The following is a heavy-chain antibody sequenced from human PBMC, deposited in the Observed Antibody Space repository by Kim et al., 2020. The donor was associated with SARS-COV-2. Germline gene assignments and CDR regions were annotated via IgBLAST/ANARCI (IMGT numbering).Heavy chain of an antibody. CDR1: GYTFAGYY. CDR3: ARDGVVATKNAFDI. D-gene: IGHD5-12*01. Sequence: ASVKVSCKASGYTFAGYYLHWVRQAPGQGLEWMGWINPKYDGDTKYAQKFQGRVTMTRDTSISTAYMELSRLRSDDTALYYCARDGVVATKNAFDIWGQG. J-gene: IGHJ3*02. CDR2: INPKYDGDT. V-gene: IGHV1-2*02.